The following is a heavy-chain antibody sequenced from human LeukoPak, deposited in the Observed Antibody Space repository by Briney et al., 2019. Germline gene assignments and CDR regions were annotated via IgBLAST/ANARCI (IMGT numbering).Heavy chain of an antibody. CDR3: AKLGEYQLLPYYYYMDV. J-gene: IGHJ6*03. CDR1: GFTFSSYA. D-gene: IGHD2-2*01. Sequence: GGSLRLSCAASGFTFSSYAMSWVRQAPGKGLEWVSAISGSGGSTYYADSVKGRFTISRDNSKNTLYLQMNSLRAEDTAVYYCAKLGEYQLLPYYYYMDVWGKGTTVTVSS. CDR2: ISGSGGST. V-gene: IGHV3-23*01.